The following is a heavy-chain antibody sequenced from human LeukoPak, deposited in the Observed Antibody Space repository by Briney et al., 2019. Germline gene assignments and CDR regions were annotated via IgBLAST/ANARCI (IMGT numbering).Heavy chain of an antibody. V-gene: IGHV3-21*01. CDR2: FGTRSASI. CDR1: GFTFSSYA. D-gene: IGHD3-22*01. J-gene: IGHJ4*02. CDR3: AREVSEGFDF. Sequence: GGSLRLSCAAPGFTFSSYAMSWIRQAPGKGLEWVSSFGTRSASIYHAGSVKGRFAISRDNAKNSLYLQMNSLRAEDTAVYYCAREVSEGFDFWGQGTLVTVSS.